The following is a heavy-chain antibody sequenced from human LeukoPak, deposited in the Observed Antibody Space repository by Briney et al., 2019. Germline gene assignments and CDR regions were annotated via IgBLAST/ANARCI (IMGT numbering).Heavy chain of an antibody. CDR1: GYSISSGYY. D-gene: IGHD5-18*01. V-gene: IGHV4-38-2*02. J-gene: IGHJ6*03. CDR2: IYTSGST. CDR3: AGLPFRIHRRNYYYMDV. Sequence: PSETLSLTCTVSGYSISSGYYWGWIRQPPGKGLEWIGRIYTSGSTNYNPSLKSRVTMSVDTSKNQFSLKLSSVTAADTAVYYCAGLPFRIHRRNYYYMDVWGKGTTVTVSS.